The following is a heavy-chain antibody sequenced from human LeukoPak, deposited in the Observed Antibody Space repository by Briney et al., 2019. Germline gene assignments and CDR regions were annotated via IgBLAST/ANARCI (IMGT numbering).Heavy chain of an antibody. CDR1: GFIFDDHA. CDR2: ISWNSDVI. D-gene: IGHD5/OR15-5a*01. CDR3: ARDSSTVYVSSIVF. V-gene: IGHV3-9*01. Sequence: GGSLRLSCATSGFIFDDHAMHWVRQAPGKGLEWVSSISWNSDVIAYADSVKGRFTISRDNAKSSLSLQMNSLTPGDTAFYFCARDSSTVYVSSIVFWGQGILVTVSP. J-gene: IGHJ4*02.